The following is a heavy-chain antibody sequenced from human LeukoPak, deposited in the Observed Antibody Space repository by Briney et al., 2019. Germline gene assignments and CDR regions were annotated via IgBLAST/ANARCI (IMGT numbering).Heavy chain of an antibody. CDR2: ISGSGGST. Sequence: GGSLRLSCAAPGFTFSSYAMSWVRQPPGRGLEWVSAISGSGGSTYYADSVKGRFTISRDNSKNTLYLQMNSLRAEDTAVYYCAKSGGSVVATPFDYWGQGTLVTVSS. CDR3: AKSGGSVVATPFDY. CDR1: GFTFSSYA. D-gene: IGHD5-12*01. J-gene: IGHJ4*02. V-gene: IGHV3-23*01.